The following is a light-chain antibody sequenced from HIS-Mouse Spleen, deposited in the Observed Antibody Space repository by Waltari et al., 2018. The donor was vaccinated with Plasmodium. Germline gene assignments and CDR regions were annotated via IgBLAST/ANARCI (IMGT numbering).Light chain of an antibody. J-gene: IGKJ3*01. CDR1: QSVSSN. Sequence: EIVMTQSPATLSVSPGERATLSCRASQSVSSNVAWYQQKPGQAPRLLIYGASTRATGMPARFSGSGSGTEFTLTISSLQSEDFAVYYCQQYNNWSFTFGPGTKVDIK. CDR3: QQYNNWSFT. CDR2: GAS. V-gene: IGKV3-15*01.